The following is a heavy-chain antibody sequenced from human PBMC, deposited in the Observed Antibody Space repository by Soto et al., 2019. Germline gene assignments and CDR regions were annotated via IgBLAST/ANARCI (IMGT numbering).Heavy chain of an antibody. J-gene: IGHJ6*03. CDR1: GYTFTSYA. Sequence: ASVKVSCKASGYTFTSYAMHWVRQAPGQRLEWMGWINAGNGNTKYSQKFQGRVTITRDTSASTAYMELSSLRSEDTAVYYCARILCVGEKYYYYYMDFWGKGTTVTVSS. V-gene: IGHV1-3*01. CDR3: ARILCVGEKYYYYYMDF. D-gene: IGHD3-10*01. CDR2: INAGNGNT.